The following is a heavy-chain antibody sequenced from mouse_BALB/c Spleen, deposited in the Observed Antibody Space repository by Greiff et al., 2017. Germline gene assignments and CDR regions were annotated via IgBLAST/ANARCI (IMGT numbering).Heavy chain of an antibody. CDR2: ISYSGST. Sequence: EVKLMESGPGLVKPSQSLSLTCTVTGYSITSDYAWNWIRQFPGNKLEWMGYISYSGSTSYNPSLKSRISITRDTSKNQFFLQLNSVTTEDTATYYCARDYDYDFDVWGAGTTVTVSS. V-gene: IGHV3-2*02. CDR1: GYSITSDYA. D-gene: IGHD2-4*01. CDR3: ARDYDYDFDV. J-gene: IGHJ1*01.